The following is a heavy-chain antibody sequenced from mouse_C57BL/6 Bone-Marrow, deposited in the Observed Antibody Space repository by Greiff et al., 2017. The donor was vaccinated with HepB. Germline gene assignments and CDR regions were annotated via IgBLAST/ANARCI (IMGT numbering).Heavy chain of an antibody. D-gene: IGHD1-1*01. CDR1: GYTFTSYW. CDR2: IHPNSGST. CDR3: ARDHCYGSSSGYFDY. Sequence: QVQLQQPGAELVKPGASVKLSCKASGYTFTSYWMHWVKQRPGQGLEWIGMIHPNSGSTNYNEKFKSKATLTVDKSSSTAYMQLSSLTSEDSAVYYCARDHCYGSSSGYFDYWGQGTTLTVSS. J-gene: IGHJ2*01. V-gene: IGHV1-64*01.